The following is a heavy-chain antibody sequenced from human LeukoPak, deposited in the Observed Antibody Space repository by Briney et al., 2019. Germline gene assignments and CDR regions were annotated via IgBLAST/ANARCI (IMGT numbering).Heavy chain of an antibody. V-gene: IGHV3-30-3*01. J-gene: IGHJ4*02. CDR2: TSLDGSNK. CDR1: GFSFTNYD. Sequence: PGGSLRLSCVASGFSFTNYDIHWVRQAPGRGLEWVAVTSLDGSNKLYTDTVRGRFIISGDNSKNTVYLQMDSLRAEDTAVYYCARDLTLGKPDYFDHWGQGTLVTVSS. D-gene: IGHD7-27*01. CDR3: ARDLTLGKPDYFDH.